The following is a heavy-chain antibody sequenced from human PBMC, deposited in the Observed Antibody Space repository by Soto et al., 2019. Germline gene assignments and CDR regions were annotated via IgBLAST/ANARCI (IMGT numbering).Heavy chain of an antibody. D-gene: IGHD5-18*01. CDR2: ISSSSSTI. J-gene: IGHJ4*02. Sequence: TGGSLRLSCAASGVTFTSYSMNWVRQAPGKGLEWVSFISSSSSTIYYADSVKGRFTISRDNAKNSLYLQMNSLRDEYTAVYYFARDRGYTYGFAFWGQGALVTVSS. V-gene: IGHV3-48*02. CDR3: ARDRGYTYGFAF. CDR1: GVTFTSYS.